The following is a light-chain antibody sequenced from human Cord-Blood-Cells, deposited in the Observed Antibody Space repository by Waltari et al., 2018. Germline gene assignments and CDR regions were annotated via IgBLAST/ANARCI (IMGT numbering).Light chain of an antibody. J-gene: IGLJ2*01. CDR1: SSDVGSYNL. CDR2: EGS. Sequence: QSALTQPASVSGSPGQSITISCTGTSSDVGSYNLVSWYQQHPGKAPKLMIYEGSKRPSGVSNRFSGSKSGNTASLTISGLQAEDEGDYCCSYAGSSTFVVFGGGTKLTVL. V-gene: IGLV2-23*03. CDR3: CSYAGSSTFVV.